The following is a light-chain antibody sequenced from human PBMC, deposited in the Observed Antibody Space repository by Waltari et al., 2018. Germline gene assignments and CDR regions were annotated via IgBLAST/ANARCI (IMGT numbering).Light chain of an antibody. Sequence: EIVMTQSPATLSVSPGERATLSCRASQSVGSNLPWYQQKPGQVPRLLIYGASTRATGIPARFSGSVSETEFTLTISSLQSEDFAVYYCQQYNKWPLTFGQGTKVEIK. CDR3: QQYNKWPLT. V-gene: IGKV3-15*01. CDR1: QSVGSN. CDR2: GAS. J-gene: IGKJ1*01.